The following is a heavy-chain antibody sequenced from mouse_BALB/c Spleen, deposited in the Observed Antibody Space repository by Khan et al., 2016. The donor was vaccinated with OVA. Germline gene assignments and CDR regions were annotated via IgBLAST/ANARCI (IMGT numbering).Heavy chain of an antibody. CDR3: ARMCIIYNGNYAYYFDY. CDR2: INTNVGST. V-gene: IGHV5-6-3*01. CDR1: GFTFSSYG. Sequence: EVELVESGGGLVQPGGSLKLSCAASGFTFSSYGMSWVRQTPDKRLELVATINTNVGSTYYPDSVKGRFTISRDNAKNTLYLQMSSLKSEDTAMYYCARMCIIYNGNYAYYFDYWGQGTTLTVSS. D-gene: IGHD2-1*01. J-gene: IGHJ2*01.